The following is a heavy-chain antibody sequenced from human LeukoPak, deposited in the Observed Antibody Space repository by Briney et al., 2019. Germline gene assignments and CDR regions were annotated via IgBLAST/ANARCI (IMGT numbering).Heavy chain of an antibody. V-gene: IGHV4-39*01. J-gene: IGHJ4*02. Sequence: PSETLSLTCTVSGGSISSGTYYWGWIRQPPGKGLEYIASISYTGNTYYNPSLKSRVTISVDTSKNQFSLKLSSLTAADTAVYYCARPAPGGTVMVRFDYWGQGTLVTVSS. CDR1: GGSISSGTYY. CDR3: ARPAPGGTVMVRFDY. CDR2: ISYTGNT. D-gene: IGHD5-18*01.